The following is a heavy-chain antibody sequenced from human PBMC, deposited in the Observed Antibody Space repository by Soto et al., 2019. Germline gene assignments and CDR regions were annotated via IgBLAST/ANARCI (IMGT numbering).Heavy chain of an antibody. CDR2: TFYRSRWYN. D-gene: IGHD1-7*01. Sequence: QVQLQESGPGLVKPSQTLSLTCAISGDSVSSNSAAWNWIRLSPSRGLEWLARTFYRSRWYNDYAPFVRRPITVNTETSENQCTLQLTTVIPEDTAVCFCAGTTSHQWYYMDGWGKGTTVTVSS. V-gene: IGHV6-1*01. CDR3: AGTTSHQWYYMDG. J-gene: IGHJ6*03. CDR1: GDSVSSNSAA.